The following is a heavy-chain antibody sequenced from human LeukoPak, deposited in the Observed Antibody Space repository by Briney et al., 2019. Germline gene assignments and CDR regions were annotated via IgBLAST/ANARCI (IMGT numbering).Heavy chain of an antibody. Sequence: VASVKVSCKASGYTFTSYGISWVRQAPGQGLEWMGWISAYNGNTNYAQKLQGRVTMTTDTSTSTAYMELRSLRSDDTAVYYCARVRSSKKYYYDSSDADAFDIWGQGTMVTVSS. J-gene: IGHJ3*02. V-gene: IGHV1-18*01. CDR1: GYTFTSYG. D-gene: IGHD3-22*01. CDR3: ARVRSSKKYYYDSSDADAFDI. CDR2: ISAYNGNT.